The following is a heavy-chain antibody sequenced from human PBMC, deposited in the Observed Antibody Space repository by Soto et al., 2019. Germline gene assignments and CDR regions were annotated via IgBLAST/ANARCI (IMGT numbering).Heavy chain of an antibody. V-gene: IGHV4-31*03. J-gene: IGHJ5*02. Sequence: QVQLQESGPGLVKPSQTLSLTCTVSGGSISSGGYYWSWIRQHPGKGLEWIGYIYYSGSTYYNPSLKSRVTISVDTSKNQFSLKLGSVTAADTAVYYCARELAYGYYVGHWFDPWGQGTLVTVSS. D-gene: IGHD4-17*01. CDR1: GGSISSGGYY. CDR3: ARELAYGYYVGHWFDP. CDR2: IYYSGST.